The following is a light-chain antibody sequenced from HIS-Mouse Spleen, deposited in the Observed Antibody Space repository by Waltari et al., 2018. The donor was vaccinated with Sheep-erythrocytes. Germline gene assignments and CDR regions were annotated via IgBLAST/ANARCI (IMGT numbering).Light chain of an antibody. Sequence: QSALTQPASVSGSPGQSITISCTGTSSDVGSYNLVSWYQQHPGKAPKLMIYEASTRPSGVSNRFSGSKSGNTASLTISGLQAEDEADYYCCSYAGSSTPWVFGGGTKLTVL. CDR1: SSDVGSYNL. CDR2: EAS. J-gene: IGLJ3*02. V-gene: IGLV2-23*01. CDR3: CSYAGSSTPWV.